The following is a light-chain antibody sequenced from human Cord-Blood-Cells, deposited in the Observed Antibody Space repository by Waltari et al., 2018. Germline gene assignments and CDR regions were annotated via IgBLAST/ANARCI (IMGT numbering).Light chain of an antibody. V-gene: IGKV1-39*01. J-gene: IGKJ1*01. CDR2: AAS. Sequence: IQMTQSPSPLPASVADRVTITCRASQSISSYLNWYQQKPGKAPKLLIYAASSLQSGVPSRFSGSGSGTDFTLTISSLQPEDFATYYCQQSYSTPWTFGQGTKVEIK. CDR1: QSISSY. CDR3: QQSYSTPWT.